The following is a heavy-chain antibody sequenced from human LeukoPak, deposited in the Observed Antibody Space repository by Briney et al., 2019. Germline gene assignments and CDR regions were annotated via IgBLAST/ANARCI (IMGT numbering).Heavy chain of an antibody. V-gene: IGHV3-53*01. J-gene: IGHJ4*02. CDR1: GFPVSSNY. Sequence: PGGSLRLSCAASGFPVSSNYMSWVRQAPGKGLEWVSVLYSGDSTYYADSVKGRFTISRDNSKNTLYLQMNSLRAEDTAVYYCARVTGYTSGWTTIVTNHYFDCWGEGTLVTVSS. CDR3: ARVTGYTSGWTTIVTNHYFDC. CDR2: LYSGDST. D-gene: IGHD6-19*01.